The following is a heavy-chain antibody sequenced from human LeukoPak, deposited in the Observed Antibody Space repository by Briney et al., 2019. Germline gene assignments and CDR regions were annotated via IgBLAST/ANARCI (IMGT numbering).Heavy chain of an antibody. Sequence: GGSLRLSCATSGFTFSSYGMHWVRQAPGKGLEWVAVIWYDGSNIHYADSVQGRFTISRDSSKNMLYLQMNSLRAEDTAVYYCASLSRGDAFDIWGQGTMVTVSS. CDR3: ASLSRGDAFDI. J-gene: IGHJ3*02. V-gene: IGHV3-33*01. CDR1: GFTFSSYG. D-gene: IGHD3-3*02. CDR2: IWYDGSNI.